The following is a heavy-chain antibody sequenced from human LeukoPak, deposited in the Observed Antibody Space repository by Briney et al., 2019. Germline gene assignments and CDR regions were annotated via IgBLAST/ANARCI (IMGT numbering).Heavy chain of an antibody. D-gene: IGHD3-3*01. Sequence: SVKVSCKASGGTFSSYAISWVRQAPGQGLEWMGGIIPIFGTANYAQKFQGRVTITADESTSTAYMELSSLRSEDTAVYYCASQSHHDHRVSIIRDYYYYYYMDVWGKGTTVTVSS. J-gene: IGHJ6*03. CDR1: GGTFSSYA. CDR2: IIPIFGTA. CDR3: ASQSHHDHRVSIIRDYYYYYYMDV. V-gene: IGHV1-69*01.